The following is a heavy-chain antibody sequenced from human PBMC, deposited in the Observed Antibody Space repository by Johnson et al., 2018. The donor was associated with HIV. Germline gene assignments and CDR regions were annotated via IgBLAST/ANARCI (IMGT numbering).Heavy chain of an antibody. J-gene: IGHJ3*02. CDR1: GFTFSSYW. CDR3: ARQLATGDDAFDI. Sequence: VQLVESGGGLVQPGGSLRLSCADSGFTFSSYWMNWVRQAPGKGLEWVANIKQDGSEKYYVDSVKGRFTISRDNAKNSLYLQMNSLRAEDTAVYYCARQLATGDDAFDIWGQGTMVTVSS. V-gene: IGHV3-7*01. D-gene: IGHD7-27*01. CDR2: IKQDGSEK.